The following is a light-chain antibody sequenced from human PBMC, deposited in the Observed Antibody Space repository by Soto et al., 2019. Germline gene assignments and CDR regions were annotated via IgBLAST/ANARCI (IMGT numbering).Light chain of an antibody. V-gene: IGKV3-20*01. CDR1: QSVSSSY. Sequence: EILMTQPPGTLSLSPGERATLSCRASQSVSSSYLAWYQQKPGQAPRLLIYGASSRATGIPDRFSGSGSGTDFTLTISRLEPEDFAVYYCQQYGSSPTTFGQGTKVDIK. CDR2: GAS. J-gene: IGKJ1*01. CDR3: QQYGSSPTT.